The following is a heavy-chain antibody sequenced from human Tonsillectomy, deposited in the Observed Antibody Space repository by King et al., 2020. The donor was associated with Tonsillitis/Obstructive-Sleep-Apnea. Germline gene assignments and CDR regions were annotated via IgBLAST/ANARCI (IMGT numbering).Heavy chain of an antibody. CDR2: IIPNLGIA. Sequence: QLVQSGAEVKKPGSSVKVYCKASGGTFSSYAISWVRQAPGQGLEWMGRIIPNLGIANYAQKFQGRVTITADKSTSTAYMELSSLRSEDTAVYYCASGTVENIVLVPAAIYYMDVWGKGTTVTVSS. CDR3: ASGTVENIVLVPAAIYYMDV. J-gene: IGHJ6*03. D-gene: IGHD2-2*02. V-gene: IGHV1-69*04. CDR1: GGTFSSYA.